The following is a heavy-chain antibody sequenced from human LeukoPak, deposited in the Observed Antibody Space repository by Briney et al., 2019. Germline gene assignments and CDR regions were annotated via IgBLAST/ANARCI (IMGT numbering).Heavy chain of an antibody. J-gene: IGHJ3*02. CDR3: ARDRGGKWELLGAFDI. CDR1: GFTFSSYA. V-gene: IGHV3-23*01. CDR2: ISGSGGST. Sequence: GGTLRLSCAASGFTFSSYAMSWVRQAPGKGLEWVSAISGSGGSTYYADSVKGRFTISRDNAKNSQYLQMNSLRAEDTAVYYCARDRGGKWELLGAFDIWGQGTMVTVSS. D-gene: IGHD1-26*01.